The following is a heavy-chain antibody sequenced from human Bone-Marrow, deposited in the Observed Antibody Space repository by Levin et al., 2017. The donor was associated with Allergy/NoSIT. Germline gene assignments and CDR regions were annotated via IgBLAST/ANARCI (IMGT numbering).Heavy chain of an antibody. Sequence: GSLRLSCTVSGGSVSSSYYYWSWIRQPPGKGLEWIGYIFYGGTTKYNPSLGSRVTISVDMSKNQFSLKLTSVTAADTAVYYCARSLVGAHFDYWGQGTLVPVSS. CDR2: IFYGGTT. D-gene: IGHD1-26*01. J-gene: IGHJ4*01. CDR1: GGSVSSSYYY. CDR3: ARSLVGAHFDY. V-gene: IGHV4-61*01.